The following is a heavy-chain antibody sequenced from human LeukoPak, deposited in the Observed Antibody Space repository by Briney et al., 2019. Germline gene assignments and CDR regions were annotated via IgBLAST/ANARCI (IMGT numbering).Heavy chain of an antibody. D-gene: IGHD3-22*01. CDR1: GGSISRSSYY. CDR3: ARHKSYYYDGSGYNYSMDV. J-gene: IGHJ6*02. V-gene: IGHV4-39*01. Sequence: SETLSLTCIVSGGSISRSSYYWGWIRQPPGKGLEWIGFIYYSGSTYCNPPLKSRVTISVDTSKNQFSLTLSSVTAADTAVYYCARHKSYYYDGSGYNYSMDVWGQGTTVTVSS. CDR2: IYYSGST.